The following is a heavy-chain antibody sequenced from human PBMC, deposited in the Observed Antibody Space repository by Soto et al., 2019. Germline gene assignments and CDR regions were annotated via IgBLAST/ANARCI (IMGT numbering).Heavy chain of an antibody. CDR1: GFAFSGSA. CDR3: TRDLFSYDYSGILWFDH. V-gene: IGHV3-73*01. CDR2: IRSKGHNYAT. Sequence: GGSLRLSCAASGFAFSGSAMYWVRQASGKGPEWVGRIRSKGHNYATEYAASVKGRFTISRDDSKNTAYLQMNSLQTEDTAVYYCTRDLFSYDYSGILWFDHWGQGTLVTVSS. D-gene: IGHD3-16*01. J-gene: IGHJ5*02.